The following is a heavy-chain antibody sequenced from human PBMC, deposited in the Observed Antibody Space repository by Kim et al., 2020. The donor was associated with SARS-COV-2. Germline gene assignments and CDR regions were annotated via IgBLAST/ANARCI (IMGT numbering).Heavy chain of an antibody. J-gene: IGHJ1*01. CDR3: TTVSPYFDIWSRHHSNFYLVH. CDR2: IKSKFHGGTT. Sequence: GGSLRLSCAASGFTFNDAWLSWVRQAPGQGLEWIGRIKSKFHGGTTDYSAPVQGRFTISRDDSKNTLYLQMNSLKSEDTALYYCTTVSPYFDIWSRHHSNFYLVHWRESTLHTLPS. D-gene: IGHD3-3*01. V-gene: IGHV3-15*01. CDR1: GFTFNDAW.